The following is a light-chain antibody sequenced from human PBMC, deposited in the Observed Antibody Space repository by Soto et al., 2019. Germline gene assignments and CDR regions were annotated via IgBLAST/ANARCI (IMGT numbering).Light chain of an antibody. CDR3: QQYGSSGT. CDR2: GAS. CDR1: QSVSNNY. Sequence: DIVLPQSPGTLSLSPGERATLSCRASQSVSNNYLAWYQQKPGQAPRLLIYGASNRATGIPDRFSGSGSGTDFTLTISRREPEDFAVYYWQQYGSSGTFGQGTKVEIK. J-gene: IGKJ1*01. V-gene: IGKV3-20*01.